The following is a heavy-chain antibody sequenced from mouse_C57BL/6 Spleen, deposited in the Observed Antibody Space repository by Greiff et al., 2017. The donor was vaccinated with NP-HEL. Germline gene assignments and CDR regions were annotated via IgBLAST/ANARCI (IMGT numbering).Heavy chain of an antibody. J-gene: IGHJ4*01. V-gene: IGHV5-17*01. Sequence: EAKLMESGGGLVKPGGSLKLSCAASGFTFSDYGMHWVRQAPEKGLEWVAYISSGSSTIYYADTVKGRFTISRDNAKNTLFLQMTSLRSEDTAMYYCARREITTVVATDAMDYWGQGTSVTVSS. CDR1: GFTFSDYG. CDR3: ARREITTVVATDAMDY. D-gene: IGHD1-1*01. CDR2: ISSGSSTI.